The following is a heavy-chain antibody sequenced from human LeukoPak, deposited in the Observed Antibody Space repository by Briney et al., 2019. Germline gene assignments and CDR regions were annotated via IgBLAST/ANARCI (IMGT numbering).Heavy chain of an antibody. J-gene: IGHJ5*02. Sequence: PGGSLGLSCAASGFTFSSYAMSWVRQAPGKGLEWVLAISGSGGSTYYADSVKGRFTISRDNPKNTLYLQMNSLRAEDTAVYYCAKDVAVAVVFRFDPWGQGTLVTVSS. CDR3: AKDVAVAVVFRFDP. CDR1: GFTFSSYA. CDR2: ISGSGGST. V-gene: IGHV3-23*01. D-gene: IGHD6-19*01.